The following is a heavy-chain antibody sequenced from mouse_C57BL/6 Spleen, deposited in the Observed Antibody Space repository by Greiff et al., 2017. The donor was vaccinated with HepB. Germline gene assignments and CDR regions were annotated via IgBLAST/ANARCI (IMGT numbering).Heavy chain of an antibody. CDR1: GYAFSSYW. J-gene: IGHJ2*01. Sequence: VKLMESGAELVKPGASVKISCKASGYAFSSYWMHWVKQRPGKGLEWIGQIYPGDGDTNYNGKFKGKATLTADKSSSTAYMQLSSLTSEDSAVYFCARYSSYYFDYWGQGTTLTVSS. D-gene: IGHD1-1*01. CDR3: ARYSSYYFDY. V-gene: IGHV1-80*01. CDR2: IYPGDGDT.